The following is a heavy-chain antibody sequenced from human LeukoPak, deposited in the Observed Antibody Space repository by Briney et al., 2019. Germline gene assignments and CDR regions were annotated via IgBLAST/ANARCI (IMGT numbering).Heavy chain of an antibody. CDR3: ARLVGGWLLYSIVWETEFDY. J-gene: IGHJ4*02. D-gene: IGHD3-9*01. V-gene: IGHV1-2*02. CDR2: INPNSGGT. CDR1: GYTFTGYY. Sequence: ASVKVSCKASGYTFTGYYMHWVRQAPGQGPEWMGWINPNSGGTNYAQKFQGRVTMTRDTSISTAYMELSRLRSDDTAVYYCARLVGGWLLYSIVWETEFDYWGQGTLVTVSS.